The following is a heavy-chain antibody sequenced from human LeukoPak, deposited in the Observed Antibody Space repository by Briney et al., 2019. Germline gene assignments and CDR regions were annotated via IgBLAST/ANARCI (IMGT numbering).Heavy chain of an antibody. CDR2: FCAYNGNT. D-gene: IGHD2-2*01. CDR1: GYTFTSYG. CDR3: ARETEKYQLPNLDY. Sequence: ASVKVSCKASGYTFTSYGISWVRQAPGQGLEWMGWFCAYNGNTYYAQKFKGRVTMTRDTSISTPYMEMSRLRADDTAVYYCARETEKYQLPNLDYWGQGTLVTVYS. V-gene: IGHV1-18*01. J-gene: IGHJ4*02.